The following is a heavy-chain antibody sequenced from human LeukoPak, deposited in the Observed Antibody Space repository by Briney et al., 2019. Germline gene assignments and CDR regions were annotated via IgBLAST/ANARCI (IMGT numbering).Heavy chain of an antibody. Sequence: SETLSLTCSVSGGSISSLYWSWIRQPPGKGLEWIGYIYYTGSTNYNPSLKSRVTMFVDMSKNQSSLRLSSVTAADTAVYYCARHRAYSSSSPFDYWGQGTLVTVSS. J-gene: IGHJ4*02. V-gene: IGHV4-59*08. CDR1: GGSISSLY. CDR2: IYYTGST. D-gene: IGHD6-6*01. CDR3: ARHRAYSSSSPFDY.